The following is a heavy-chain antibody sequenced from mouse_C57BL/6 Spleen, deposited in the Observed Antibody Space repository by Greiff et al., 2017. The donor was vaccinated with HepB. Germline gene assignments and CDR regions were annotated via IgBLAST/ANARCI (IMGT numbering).Heavy chain of an antibody. V-gene: IGHV1-81*01. CDR2: IYPRSGNT. CDR3: ARRDYYGSSYPWYFDV. J-gene: IGHJ1*03. D-gene: IGHD1-1*01. CDR1: GYTFTSYG. Sequence: QVQLQQSGAELARPGASVKLSCKASGYTFTSYGISWVKQRTGQGLEWIGEIYPRSGNTYYNEKFKGKATLTADKSSSTAYMELRSLTSEDSAVYFCARRDYYGSSYPWYFDVWGTGTTVTVSS.